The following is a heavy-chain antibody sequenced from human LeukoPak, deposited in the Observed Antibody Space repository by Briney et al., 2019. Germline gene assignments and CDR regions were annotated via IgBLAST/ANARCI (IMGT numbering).Heavy chain of an antibody. CDR2: IKQDGSDK. CDR1: GSTFTKYS. CDR3: ASEVRGPEY. D-gene: IGHD1-14*01. J-gene: IGHJ4*02. Sequence: PGGSLRLSCAASGSTFTKYSMTWVRQAPGKGLEWVGNIKQDGSDKNYMDSVKGRFTISRDNTKNSVYLQMSSLRAEDTAVYYCASEVRGPEYWGQGTLVTVSS. V-gene: IGHV3-7*01.